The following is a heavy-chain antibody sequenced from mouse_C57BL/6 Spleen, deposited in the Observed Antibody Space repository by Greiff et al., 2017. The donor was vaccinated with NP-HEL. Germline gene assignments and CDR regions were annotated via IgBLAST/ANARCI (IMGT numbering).Heavy chain of an antibody. CDR1: GSTFTDYE. CDR2: IDPATGGT. D-gene: IGHD3-1*01. V-gene: IGHV1-15*01. CDR3: TRSGHFAY. Sequence: VKLQESGAELVRPGASVTLSCKASGSTFTDYEMPWVKQTPVHGLEWIGAIDPATGGTAYNQKFKGKALLTSAKPPSTAYMELRSLTSEDSAVYYCTRSGHFAYWGQGTLVTVSA. J-gene: IGHJ3*01.